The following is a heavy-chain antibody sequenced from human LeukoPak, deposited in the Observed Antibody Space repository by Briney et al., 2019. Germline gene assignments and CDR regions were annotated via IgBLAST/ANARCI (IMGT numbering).Heavy chain of an antibody. CDR2: MYHSGST. CDR3: ARSYYGSGSRLDV. J-gene: IGHJ6*02. V-gene: IGHV4-39*01. D-gene: IGHD3-10*01. Sequence: SPTLSLTWTVSGGSISSGSYYWGWVRQPPGKGLEWIGSMYHSGSTYYNPSLKSRVTISIDPSKNQFTLKLSSVTAADTAVYYCARSYYGSGSRLDVWGQGTTVTVSS. CDR1: GGSISSGSYY.